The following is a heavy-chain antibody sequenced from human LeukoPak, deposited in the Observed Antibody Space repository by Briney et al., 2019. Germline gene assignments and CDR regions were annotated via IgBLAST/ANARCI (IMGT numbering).Heavy chain of an antibody. J-gene: IGHJ6*03. Sequence: PSQTLSLTCTVCGGSINSGSYYWSWIRQPAGKGLEWIGRIYTSGSTNYNPSLKSRVTISVDTSKNQFSLKLSSVTAADTAGYYCAAREYYYYMDVWGKGTTVTVSS. CDR1: GGSINSGSYY. CDR2: IYTSGST. D-gene: IGHD3-10*01. V-gene: IGHV4-61*02. CDR3: AAREYYYYMDV.